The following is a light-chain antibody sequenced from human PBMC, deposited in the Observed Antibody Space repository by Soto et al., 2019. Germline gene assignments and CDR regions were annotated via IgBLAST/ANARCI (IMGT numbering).Light chain of an antibody. CDR3: AALDDSLHIVV. V-gene: IGLV1-36*01. Sequence: QSVLTQPPSVSEAPRQRVTISCSGSSSNIGNNAVNWYQQLPGKAPKLLIYYDDLLPSGVSDRFSGSKSGTSASLAISGLQSEDEADYYCAALDDSLHIVVFGGGTKLTVL. J-gene: IGLJ2*01. CDR1: SSNIGNNA. CDR2: YDD.